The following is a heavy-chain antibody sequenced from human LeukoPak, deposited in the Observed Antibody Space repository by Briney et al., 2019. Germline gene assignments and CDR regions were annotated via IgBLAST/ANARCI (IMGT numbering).Heavy chain of an antibody. CDR2: IYYSGST. Sequence: SETLSLTCTVSGGSISSSNYFWVWIRQPPGKGLEWIGTIYYSGSTYYNPSLKSRVTISVDTSNDHFSLKLSSVTAADTAVYYCATYCSTTSCPHRRAFDIWGQGTMVTVSS. CDR3: ATYCSTTSCPHRRAFDI. J-gene: IGHJ3*02. D-gene: IGHD2-2*01. CDR1: GGSISSSNYF. V-gene: IGHV4-39*02.